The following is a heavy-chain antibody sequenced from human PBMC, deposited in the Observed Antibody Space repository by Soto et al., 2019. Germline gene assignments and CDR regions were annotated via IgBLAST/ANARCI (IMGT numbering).Heavy chain of an antibody. D-gene: IGHD6-19*01. J-gene: IGHJ6*02. V-gene: IGHV3-23*01. CDR3: XRSAVAGFVGYFYGMDV. Sequence: PGGSLRLSCTASGFTFSNYAMSWVRQAPGKGLEWVSAISGSGGSTYYADSVKGRFTISRDNSKNTLYLQMNSLRAEDTAVYYCXRSAVAGFVGYFYGMDVWGQGTTVTVSS. CDR1: GFTFSNYA. CDR2: ISGSGGST.